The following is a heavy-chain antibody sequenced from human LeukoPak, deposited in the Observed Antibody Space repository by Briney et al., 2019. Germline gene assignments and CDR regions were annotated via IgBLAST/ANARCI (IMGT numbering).Heavy chain of an antibody. J-gene: IGHJ4*02. CDR1: GFTFSSYA. D-gene: IGHD3-16*02. CDR3: ARIFAITFGGVIVGEDFDY. CDR2: ISYDGSNK. Sequence: PGGSLRLSCAASGFTFSSYAMHWVRQAPGKGLEWVAVISYDGSNKYYADSVKGRFTISRDNSKNTLYLQMNSLRAEDTAVYYCARIFAITFGGVIVGEDFDYWGQGTLVTVSS. V-gene: IGHV3-30-3*01.